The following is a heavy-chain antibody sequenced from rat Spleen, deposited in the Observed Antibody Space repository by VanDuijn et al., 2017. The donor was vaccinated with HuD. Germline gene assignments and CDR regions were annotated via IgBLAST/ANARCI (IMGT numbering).Heavy chain of an antibody. CDR2: ITYSGNT. V-gene: IGHV3-1*01. CDR1: GYSITSNY. Sequence: EVQLQESGPGLVKPSQSLSLTCSVTGYSITSNYWGWIRKFPGNKMEWMGYITYSGNTSYNPSLKSRIAITRDTSKNQFFLQLNSVTTEDTATYYCARLGNNWGMDAWGQGASVTVSS. J-gene: IGHJ4*01. CDR3: ARLGNNWGMDA. D-gene: IGHD1-10*01.